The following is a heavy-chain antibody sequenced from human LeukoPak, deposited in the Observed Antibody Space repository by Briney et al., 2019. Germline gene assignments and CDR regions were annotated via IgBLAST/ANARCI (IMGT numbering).Heavy chain of an antibody. V-gene: IGHV1-18*01. D-gene: IGHD4-17*01. CDR3: ARVWTTVPAGWFDP. Sequence: ASVKVSCKASGGTFSSYAISWVRQAPGQGLEWMGWISAYNGNTNYAQKLQGRVTMTTDTSTSTAYMELRSLRSDDTAVYYCARVWTTVPAGWFDPWGQGTLVTVSS. CDR2: ISAYNGNT. J-gene: IGHJ5*02. CDR1: GGTFSSYA.